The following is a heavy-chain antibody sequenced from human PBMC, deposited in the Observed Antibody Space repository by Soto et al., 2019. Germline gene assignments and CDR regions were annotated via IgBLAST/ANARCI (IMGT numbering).Heavy chain of an antibody. CDR3: ARYGGSGPGSFDY. CDR1: GGSISSSNW. V-gene: IGHV4-4*02. J-gene: IGHJ4*02. CDR2: IYHSGST. Sequence: SETLSLTCAVSGGSISSSNWWSWVRQPPGKGLEWIREIYHSGSTNYNPSLKSRVTISVDKSKNQFSLKLSSVTAADTAVYYCARYGGSGPGSFDYWGQGTLVTVSS. D-gene: IGHD6-19*01.